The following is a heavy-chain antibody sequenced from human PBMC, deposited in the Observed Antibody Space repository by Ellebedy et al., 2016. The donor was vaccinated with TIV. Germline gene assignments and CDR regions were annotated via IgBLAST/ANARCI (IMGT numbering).Heavy chain of an antibody. V-gene: IGHV3-21*01. CDR2: ISSSSSYI. CDR1: GFTFSSYN. CDR3: ARSLVATIREPNWFDP. Sequence: PGGSLRLSCAASGFTFSSYNMNWVRQAPGKGLEWVSFISSSSSYIYYADSMKGRFTISRDNAKNSLYLQMNSLRAEDTAVYYCARSLVATIREPNWFDPWGQGTLVTVSS. J-gene: IGHJ5*02. D-gene: IGHD5-12*01.